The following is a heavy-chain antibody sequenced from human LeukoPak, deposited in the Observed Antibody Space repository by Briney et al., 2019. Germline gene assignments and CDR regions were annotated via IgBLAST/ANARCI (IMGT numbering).Heavy chain of an antibody. V-gene: IGHV3-9*01. J-gene: IGHJ3*02. CDR2: FSWNSGSI. CDR3: AKAFRLDSSGYEDAFDI. CDR1: GFPLVVYA. Sequence: GGSLSLSCQPSGFPLVVYAMHWSRQPPGKGLGGVSGFSWNSGSIGYADSVKGRFTISRDNAKNSLYLQMNSLRAEDTALYYCAKAFRLDSSGYEDAFDIWGQGTMVTVSS. D-gene: IGHD3-22*01.